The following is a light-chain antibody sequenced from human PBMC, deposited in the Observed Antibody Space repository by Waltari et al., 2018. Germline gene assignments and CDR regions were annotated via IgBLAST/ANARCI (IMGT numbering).Light chain of an antibody. Sequence: EIVMTQSPATLSVSPGERATLSCRASQSIGSNLDWYQQKPGQAPRLLIYGASTRATGIPARFSGSWSGTEFTLTVSSMQSEDFAVYYCLHYHDWPFTFGQGTKLEI. J-gene: IGKJ2*01. CDR2: GAS. CDR3: LHYHDWPFT. V-gene: IGKV3-15*01. CDR1: QSIGSN.